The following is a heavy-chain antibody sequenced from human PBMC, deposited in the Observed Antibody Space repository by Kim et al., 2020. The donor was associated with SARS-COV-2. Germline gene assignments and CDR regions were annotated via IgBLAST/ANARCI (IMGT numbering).Heavy chain of an antibody. Sequence: YDDPALRGGVCISVDTSKNQFSLKLSSVSAADTAVYFCARLGQWLAQIDYWGQGNLVTVSS. J-gene: IGHJ4*02. D-gene: IGHD6-19*01. V-gene: IGHV4-39*01. CDR3: ARLGQWLAQIDY.